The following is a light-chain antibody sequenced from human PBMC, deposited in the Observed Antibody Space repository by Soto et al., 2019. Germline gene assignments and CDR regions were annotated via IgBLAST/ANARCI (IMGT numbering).Light chain of an antibody. CDR2: GSS. J-gene: IGKJ2*01. V-gene: IGKV3-20*01. CDR3: QQYGGSPPYT. Sequence: EIVLTHSPGTLSLSPGERATLSCRASQSISSNHLAWYQQKPGQAPRLLIYGSSTRATGIPDRVSASGSGTDFSLTISRLEPEDSAVYLCQQYGGSPPYTFGQGTKVDIK. CDR1: QSISSNH.